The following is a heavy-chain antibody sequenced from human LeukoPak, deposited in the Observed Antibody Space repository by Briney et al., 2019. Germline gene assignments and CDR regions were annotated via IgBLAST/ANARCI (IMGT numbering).Heavy chain of an antibody. V-gene: IGHV4-38-2*01. J-gene: IGHJ4*02. D-gene: IGHD6-13*01. CDR3: ARLPYSSSWYLSHYFDY. CDR2: IYYSGST. CDR1: GYSISSGYY. Sequence: SETLSLTCAVSGYSISSGYYWGWIRQPPGKGLEWIGSIYYSGSTYYNPSLKSRVTISVDTSKNQFSLKLSSVTAADTAVYYCARLPYSSSWYLSHYFDYWGQGTLVTVSS.